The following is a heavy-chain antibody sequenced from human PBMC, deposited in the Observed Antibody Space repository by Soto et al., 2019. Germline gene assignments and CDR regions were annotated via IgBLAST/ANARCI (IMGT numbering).Heavy chain of an antibody. CDR3: ARGSTVTTRTFDY. CDR2: IIAIFGTA. CDR1: GGTFSSYA. V-gene: IGHV1-69*01. Sequence: QVQLVQSGAEVKKPGSSVKVSCKASGGTFSSYAISWVRQAPGQGLEWMGWIIAIFGTANYAHNFQGRVTIPADESTSTAYMELSSLRSEDTAVYYCARGSTVTTRTFDYWGQGTLVTVSS. D-gene: IGHD4-4*01. J-gene: IGHJ4*02.